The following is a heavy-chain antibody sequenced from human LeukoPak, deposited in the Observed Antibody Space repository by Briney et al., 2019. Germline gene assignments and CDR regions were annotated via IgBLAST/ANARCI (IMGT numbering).Heavy chain of an antibody. CDR1: DGSLSRAVYY. D-gene: IGHD6-6*01. J-gene: IGHJ4*02. V-gene: IGHV4-31*03. CDR2: IYYSGSA. Sequence: SETLSLTCTASDGSLSRAVYYWSWIRHHPGKGLEWIGKIYYSGSAYYNPSLQSRATISVDRSKNQFSLKLTSVTAADTAVYYCARGAEYSSSPFDYWGQGSLVTVSS. CDR3: ARGAEYSSSPFDY.